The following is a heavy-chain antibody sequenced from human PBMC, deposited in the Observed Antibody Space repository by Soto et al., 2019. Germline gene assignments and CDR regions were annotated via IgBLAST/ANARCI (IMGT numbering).Heavy chain of an antibody. D-gene: IGHD6-6*01. CDR1: GGTFSSYA. V-gene: IGHV1-69*06. CDR3: ARGQYSSSIRYYYYYGMDV. J-gene: IGHJ6*02. Sequence: SVKVSCKASGGTFSSYAISWVRQAPGQGLEWMGGIIPIFGTASYAQKFQGRVTITADKSTSTAYMELSSLRSEDTAVYYCARGQYSSSIRYYYYYGMDVWGQGTTVTVSS. CDR2: IIPIFGTA.